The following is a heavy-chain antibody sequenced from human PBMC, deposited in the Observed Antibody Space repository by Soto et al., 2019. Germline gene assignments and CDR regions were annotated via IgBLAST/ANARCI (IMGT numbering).Heavy chain of an antibody. Sequence: QVQLVQSGAEVKKPGSSVKVSCKASGGTFSSYAISWVRRAPGQGLEWMGGIIPIFGTANYAQKFQGRVTITADESTSTAYMELSSLRSEDTAVYYCASRGNGGYCSGGSCYSLDYWGQGTLVTVSS. CDR3: ASRGNGGYCSGGSCYSLDY. D-gene: IGHD2-15*01. CDR2: IIPIFGTA. CDR1: GGTFSSYA. V-gene: IGHV1-69*01. J-gene: IGHJ4*02.